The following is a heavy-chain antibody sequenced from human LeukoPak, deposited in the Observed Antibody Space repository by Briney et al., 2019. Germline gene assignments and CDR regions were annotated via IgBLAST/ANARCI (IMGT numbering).Heavy chain of an antibody. D-gene: IGHD3-3*01. V-gene: IGHV3-7*01. CDR3: AREGNYDFWRGYPNWFDP. CDR2: IRQDGSEK. CDR1: GFTFSSYW. J-gene: IGHJ5*02. Sequence: PGGSLRLSCAASGFTFSSYWMSWVRQAPGNGLEWVANIRQDGSEKYYVDSVKGRFTISRDNAKNSLYLQMNSLRAEDTAVYYCAREGNYDFWRGYPNWFDPWGQGTLVTVSS.